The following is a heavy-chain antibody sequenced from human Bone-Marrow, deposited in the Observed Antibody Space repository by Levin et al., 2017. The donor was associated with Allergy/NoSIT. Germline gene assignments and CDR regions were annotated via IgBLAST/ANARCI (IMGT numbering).Heavy chain of an antibody. J-gene: IGHJ4*02. D-gene: IGHD2-8*01. CDR3: ARQYCTATTCSFYFDY. V-gene: IGHV1-46*02. CDR1: GYTINDNY. CDR2: INPNIGST. Sequence: GESLKISCQASGYTINDNYIHWVRQAPGGGREWMGMINPNIGSTTYAQKFQGRVAMTSDTSASTVFLELSSLTSDDTGVYYCARQYCTATTCSFYFDYWGQGTLVTVSS.